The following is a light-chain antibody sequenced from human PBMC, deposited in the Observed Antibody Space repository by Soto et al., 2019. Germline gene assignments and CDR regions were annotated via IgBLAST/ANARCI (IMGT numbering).Light chain of an antibody. CDR3: QQSYSTPLT. J-gene: IGKJ4*01. Sequence: DIPLPQSPSSRSASVVYIFTSTFRASQGISNYLAWFQQKPGKVPKRLIYAASSLQSGVPSRFSGSGSGTEFTLTISSLQPEDFATYYCQQSYSTPLTFGGGTKVDIK. V-gene: IGKV1-17*03. CDR2: AAS. CDR1: QGISNY.